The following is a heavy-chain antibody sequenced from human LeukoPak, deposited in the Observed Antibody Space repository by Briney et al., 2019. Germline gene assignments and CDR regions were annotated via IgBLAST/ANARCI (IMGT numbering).Heavy chain of an antibody. CDR1: GFTFSSYA. CDR2: LTSGGST. D-gene: IGHD1-26*01. CDR3: ARESIVGLTPFLHI. J-gene: IGHJ3*02. V-gene: IGHV3-23*01. Sequence: GGSLRLSCAASGFTFSSYAISWVRQAPRKGLEWVSALTSGGSTFYADSVKGRFTISRDNSKNTLSLQMNSLRAEDTAVYYCARESIVGLTPFLHIWGQGTMVTVSS.